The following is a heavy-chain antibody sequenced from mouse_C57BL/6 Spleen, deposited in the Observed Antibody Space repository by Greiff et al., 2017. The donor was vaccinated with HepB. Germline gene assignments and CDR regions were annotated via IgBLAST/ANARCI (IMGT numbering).Heavy chain of an antibody. J-gene: IGHJ3*01. D-gene: IGHD1-1*01. CDR2: FYPGSGNT. V-gene: IGHV1-84*01. Sequence: QLQQSGPELVKPGASVKISCKASGYTFTDYYINWVKPRPGQGLEWIGWFYPGSGNTKYNEKFKGKATLTVDTSSSTAYMQLSSLTYEEAAVYCCEREGLLLRSGVWLAYWGQGTLVTVSA. CDR1: GYTFTDYY. CDR3: EREGLLLRSGVWLAY.